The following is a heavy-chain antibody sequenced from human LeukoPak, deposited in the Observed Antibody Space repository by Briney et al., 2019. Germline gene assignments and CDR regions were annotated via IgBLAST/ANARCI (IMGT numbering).Heavy chain of an antibody. CDR2: ISGSGGST. J-gene: IGHJ4*02. V-gene: IGHV3-23*01. CDR1: GITFSSYA. D-gene: IGHD6-6*01. CDR3: ARDPDSSSSEGFFY. Sequence: GGSLRLSCAASGITFSSYAMSWVRQAPGKGLEWVSAISGSGGSTYYADSVKGRFTISRDNSKNTLYLQMNSLRAEDTAVYYCARDPDSSSSEGFFYWGQGTLVTVSS.